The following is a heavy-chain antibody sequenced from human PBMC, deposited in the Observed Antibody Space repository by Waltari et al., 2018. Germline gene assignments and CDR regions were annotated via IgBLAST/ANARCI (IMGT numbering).Heavy chain of an antibody. CDR3: ARYRFTVAKWFDP. CDR1: GGSITIGTYY. V-gene: IGHV4-61*02. Sequence: QMHLQESGPGLIESSQPLSPTCSVSGGSITIGTYYWAWIRHPAGKGLEWIGHIYPSGTTNYNPSLKSRATISVDTSKNQFFLKLASVTAADTAIYYCARYRFTVAKWFDPWGQGTLVTVS. CDR2: IYPSGTT. D-gene: IGHD4-17*01. J-gene: IGHJ5*02.